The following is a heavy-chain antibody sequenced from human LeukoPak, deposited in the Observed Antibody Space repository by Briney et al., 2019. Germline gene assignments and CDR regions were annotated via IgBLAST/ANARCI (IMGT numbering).Heavy chain of an antibody. J-gene: IGHJ3*01. D-gene: IGHD3-3*01. Sequence: GRSLRLSCAASGFTFSSYSMNWVRQAPGKGLEWVSSISSSSSYIYYADSVKGRFTISRDNAKNSLYLQMNSLRADDTSVYYCARSTNLGVVVPDDFDVWGQGTMVTVSS. CDR3: ARSTNLGVVVPDDFDV. V-gene: IGHV3-21*01. CDR1: GFTFSSYS. CDR2: ISSSSSYI.